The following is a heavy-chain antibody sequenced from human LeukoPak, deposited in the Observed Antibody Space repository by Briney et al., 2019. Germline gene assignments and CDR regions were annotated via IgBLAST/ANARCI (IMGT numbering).Heavy chain of an antibody. Sequence: GGSLRLSCAVSGFTLSSDAMSWVRQGPGKGLEWVSAISVSGDTYHADSVKGRFTISRDSSKNTLYLQMTGLRAEDTAVYYCAKDARIVMKVVVRGARPYYFDYWGQGTLVTVSS. CDR3: AKDARIVMKVVVRGARPYYFDY. V-gene: IGHV3-23*01. J-gene: IGHJ4*02. CDR2: ISVSGDT. D-gene: IGHD3-22*01. CDR1: GFTLSSDA.